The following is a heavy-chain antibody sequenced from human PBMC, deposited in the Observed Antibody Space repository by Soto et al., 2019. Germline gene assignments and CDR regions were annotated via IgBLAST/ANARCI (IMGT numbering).Heavy chain of an antibody. Sequence: QITLKESGPTLVKPTQTLTLTCTFSGFSLSTTGVGVGWIRQPPGKALEWLALIYWDDDTRYSSSLKSRLTNTKVPSKNQVVPRMTNMDPVDTGTYFFAHRRVGRELDYWAQGTLVTVSS. J-gene: IGHJ4*02. V-gene: IGHV2-5*02. CDR1: GFSLSTTGVG. CDR2: IYWDDDT. CDR3: AHRRVGRELDY. D-gene: IGHD3-3*01.